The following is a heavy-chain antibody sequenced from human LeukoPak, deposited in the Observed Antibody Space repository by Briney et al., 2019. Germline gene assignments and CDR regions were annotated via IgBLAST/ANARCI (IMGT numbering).Heavy chain of an antibody. V-gene: IGHV3-66*01. CDR1: GFTVSSNY. CDR2: IYSGGST. D-gene: IGHD6-19*01. CDR3: ARAYSSGNDAFDI. J-gene: IGHJ3*02. Sequence: GGSLRLSCAASGFTVSSNYMSWVRQAPGKGLEWVSVIYSGGSTYYADSVKGRFTISRDNSKNTLYLQMNSLRAEDTAVYYCARAYSSGNDAFDIWGQGTRVTVSS.